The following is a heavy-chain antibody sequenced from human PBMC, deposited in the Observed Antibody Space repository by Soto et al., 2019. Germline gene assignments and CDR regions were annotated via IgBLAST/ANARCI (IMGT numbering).Heavy chain of an antibody. J-gene: IGHJ6*02. V-gene: IGHV4-34*01. CDR2: INHSGST. Sequence: SETLSLTCAVYGGSFSGYYWSWIRQPPGKGLEWIGEINHSGSTNYNPSLKSRVTISVDTSKNQFSLKLSSVTAADTAVYYCARREQHLGMDVWGQGTTVTVSS. D-gene: IGHD6-13*01. CDR3: ARREQHLGMDV. CDR1: GGSFSGYY.